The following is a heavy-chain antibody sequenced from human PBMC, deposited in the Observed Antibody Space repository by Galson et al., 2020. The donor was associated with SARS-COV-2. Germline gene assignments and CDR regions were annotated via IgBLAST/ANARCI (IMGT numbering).Heavy chain of an antibody. V-gene: IGHV5-51*01. CDR2: IYPGDSDT. J-gene: IGHJ4*02. D-gene: IGHD6-19*01. Sequence: HGESLKISCKVSGHYFTNYWIAWVRQMSGKGLELMGIIYPGDSDTRYSPSLQGQVTMSVDKSISTAYLHLNSLKTSDTGMYYCASRGGSGWYDYWGQGTLVTVSS. CDR3: ASRGGSGWYDY. CDR1: GHYFTNYW.